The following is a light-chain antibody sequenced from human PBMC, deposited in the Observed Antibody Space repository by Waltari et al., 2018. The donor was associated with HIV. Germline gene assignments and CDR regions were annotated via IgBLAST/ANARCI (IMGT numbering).Light chain of an antibody. J-gene: IGLJ2*01. Sequence: QSALTQPPSVSGAPGQRVPIPCTGTRSNIGAGYFVHWYQHLPGTAPKLRVYSDIKRPAGVPDRFSGSKSGTSASLVITGLQAEDEADYYCQSYDSSLRASVFGGGTKLTVL. CDR2: SDI. CDR1: RSNIGAGYF. CDR3: QSYDSSLRASV. V-gene: IGLV1-40*01.